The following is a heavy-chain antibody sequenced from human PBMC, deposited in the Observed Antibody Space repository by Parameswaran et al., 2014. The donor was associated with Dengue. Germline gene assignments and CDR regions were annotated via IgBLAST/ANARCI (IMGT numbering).Heavy chain of an antibody. Sequence: WIRQPPGKGLEWIGEINHSGSTNYNPSLKSRVTISVDTSKNQFSLKLSSVTAADTAVYYCARGSRLYYYGSGSFQHWGQGTLVTVSS. D-gene: IGHD3-10*01. J-gene: IGHJ1*01. V-gene: IGHV4-34*01. CDR2: INHSGST. CDR3: ARGSRLYYYGSGSFQH.